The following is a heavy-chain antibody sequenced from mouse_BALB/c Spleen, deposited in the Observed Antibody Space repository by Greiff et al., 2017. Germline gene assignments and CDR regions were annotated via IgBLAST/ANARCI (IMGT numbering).Heavy chain of an antibody. CDR3: ASPFITTVVASMDY. CDR2: ISYSGST. D-gene: IGHD1-1*01. Sequence: EVQLVESGPGLVKPSQSLSLTCTVTGYSITSDYAWNWIRQFPGNKLEWMGYISYSGSTSYNPSLKSRISITRDTSKNQFFLQLNSVTTEDTATYYCASPFITTVVASMDYWGQGTSVTVSS. CDR1: GYSITSDYA. V-gene: IGHV3-2*02. J-gene: IGHJ4*01.